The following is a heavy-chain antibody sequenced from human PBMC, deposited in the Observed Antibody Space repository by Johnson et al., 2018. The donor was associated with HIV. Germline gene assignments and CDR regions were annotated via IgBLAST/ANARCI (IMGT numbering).Heavy chain of an antibody. CDR1: GFTFSSYG. Sequence: VQLVESGGGVVQPGGSLRLSCAASGFTFSSYGMHWVRQAPGKGLEWVAVISYDGSDKDYADSVKGRFTISRDNSKNTLYLQMNNLRAEDTAVYYCARAQAWGQGTMVTVSS. J-gene: IGHJ3*01. V-gene: IGHV3-30*19. CDR3: ARAQA. CDR2: ISYDGSDK.